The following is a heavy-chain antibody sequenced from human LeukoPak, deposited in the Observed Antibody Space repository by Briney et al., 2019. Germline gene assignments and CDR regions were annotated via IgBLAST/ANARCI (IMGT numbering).Heavy chain of an antibody. V-gene: IGHV3-23*01. CDR2: ISGSTTDT. CDR3: ARDPNGDYIGAFDM. J-gene: IGHJ3*02. D-gene: IGHD4-17*01. CDR1: GFIFTDST. Sequence: GESLRLSCAASGFIFTDSTLSWVRQAPGKGLEWVSAISGSTTDTYYTDSVKGRFRISRDNSKDTLFLQMNSLRAEDTAVYYCARDPNGDYIGAFDMWGPGTMVTVSS.